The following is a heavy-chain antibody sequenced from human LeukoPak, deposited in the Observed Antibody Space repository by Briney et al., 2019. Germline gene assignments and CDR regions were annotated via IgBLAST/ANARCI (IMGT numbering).Heavy chain of an antibody. Sequence: GGSLRLSCAASGFTFSSYWMHWVRQAPGKGLVWVSRINTDGSSTRYADFVKGRFTISRDNAKNTLYLQMNSLRAEDTAVYYCAMGSPDESLDYWGQGILVTVSS. CDR1: GFTFSSYW. D-gene: IGHD1-26*01. J-gene: IGHJ4*02. CDR3: AMGSPDESLDY. CDR2: INTDGSST. V-gene: IGHV3-74*01.